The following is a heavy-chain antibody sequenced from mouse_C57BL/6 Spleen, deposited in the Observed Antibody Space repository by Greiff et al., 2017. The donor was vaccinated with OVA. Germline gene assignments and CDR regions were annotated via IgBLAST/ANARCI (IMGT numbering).Heavy chain of an antibody. D-gene: IGHD6-1*01. V-gene: IGHV1-55*01. CDR3: AREVAAQKRERDY. J-gene: IGHJ4*01. CDR1: GYTFTSYW. Sequence: QVQLQQPGAELVKPGASVKMSCKASGYTFTSYWITWVKQRPGQGLEWIGDIYPGSGSTNYNEKFKSKATLTVDTSSSTAYMQLSSLTSADSAGYYCAREVAAQKRERDYWGQETSETVSS. CDR2: IYPGSGST.